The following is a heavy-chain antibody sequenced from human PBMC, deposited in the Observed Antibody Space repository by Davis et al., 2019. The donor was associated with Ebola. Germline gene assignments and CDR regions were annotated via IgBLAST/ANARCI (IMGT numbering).Heavy chain of an antibody. CDR2: ISAYNGNT. V-gene: IGHV1-18*01. D-gene: IGHD2-2*02. Sequence: ASVKVSCKASGYTFTSYGISWVRQAPGQGLEWMGWISAYNGNTNYAQKFQGRVTITADESTSTAYMELSSLRSEDTAVYYCARTLDNIVVVPAAIAGIDVWGQGTTVTVSS. CDR3: ARTLDNIVVVPAAIAGIDV. J-gene: IGHJ6*02. CDR1: GYTFTSYG.